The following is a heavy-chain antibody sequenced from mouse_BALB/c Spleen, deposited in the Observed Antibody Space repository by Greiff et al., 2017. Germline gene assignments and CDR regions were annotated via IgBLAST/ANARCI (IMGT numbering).Heavy chain of an antibody. Sequence: VQLKESGPGLVKPSQSLSLTCSVTGYSITSGYYWNWIRQFPGNKLEWMGYISYDGRNKYNPSLKNRISITRDTSKNQFFLKLNSGTTEDTATYYCARVRDYDAMDYWGQGTSVTVSS. CDR2: ISYDGRN. J-gene: IGHJ4*01. V-gene: IGHV3-6*02. CDR3: ARVRDYDAMDY. CDR1: GYSITSGYY.